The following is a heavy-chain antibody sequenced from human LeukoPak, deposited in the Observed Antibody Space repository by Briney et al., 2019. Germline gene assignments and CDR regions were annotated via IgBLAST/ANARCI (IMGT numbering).Heavy chain of an antibody. CDR2: IYYSGST. CDR1: GGSISSYY. V-gene: IGHV4-59*12. J-gene: IGHJ4*02. D-gene: IGHD3-10*01. Sequence: SETLSLTCTVSGGSISSYYWSWIRQPPGKGLEWIGYIYYSGSTYYNPSLKSRVTISVDTSKKQFSLKLSSVTAADTAVYYCARDLNYYGSGSYTYWGQGTLVTVSS. CDR3: ARDLNYYGSGSYTY.